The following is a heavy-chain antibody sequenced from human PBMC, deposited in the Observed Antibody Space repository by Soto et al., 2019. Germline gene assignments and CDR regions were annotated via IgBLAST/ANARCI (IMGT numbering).Heavy chain of an antibody. CDR3: ARPVTTTGGFDY. CDR2: ISSSGSTI. CDR1: GFTFSSYE. Sequence: EVQLVESGGGLVQPGGSLRLSCAASGFTFSSYEMNWVRQAPGKGLEWVSYISSSGSTIYYADSVEGRFTISRDNAKNSLYLQMNSLRAEDTAVYYCARPVTTTGGFDYWGQGTLVTVSS. J-gene: IGHJ4*02. V-gene: IGHV3-48*03. D-gene: IGHD4-17*01.